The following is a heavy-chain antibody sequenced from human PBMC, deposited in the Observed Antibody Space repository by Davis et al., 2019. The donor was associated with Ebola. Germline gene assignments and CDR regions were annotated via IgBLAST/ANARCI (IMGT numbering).Heavy chain of an antibody. CDR3: TRGRHSEPTYDDY. D-gene: IGHD2/OR15-2a*01. CDR2: INGDGSST. Sequence: GESLKISCAASGFTFSSYGMHWVRQAPGKGLVWVSHINGDGSSTNYADSVKGRFTISRDNAKNSLYLQMNSLRAEDKAVYYCTRGRHSEPTYDDYWGQGTLVTVSS. V-gene: IGHV3-74*01. J-gene: IGHJ4*02. CDR1: GFTFSSYG.